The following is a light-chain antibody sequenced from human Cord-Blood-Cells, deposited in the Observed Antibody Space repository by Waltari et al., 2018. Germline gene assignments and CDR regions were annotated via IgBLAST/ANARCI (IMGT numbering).Light chain of an antibody. CDR2: EDN. V-gene: IGLV6-57*01. CDR1: SGSIASNS. CDR3: QSYDSSNRDVV. Sequence: NFMLTQPHSVSEPPGKTVTISCTRSSGSIASNSVPWYQQRPGSSPTTVIYEDNQRPAGVPDRFSGSIDSSSNSASLTISGLKTEDEADYYCQSYDSSNRDVVFGGGTKLTVL. J-gene: IGLJ2*01.